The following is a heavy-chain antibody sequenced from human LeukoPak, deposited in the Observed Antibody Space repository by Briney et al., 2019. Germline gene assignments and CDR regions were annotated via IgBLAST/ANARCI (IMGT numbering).Heavy chain of an antibody. J-gene: IGHJ4*02. CDR3: ARDGPAYH. CDR2: INSDGSSI. D-gene: IGHD3/OR15-3a*01. CDR1: GFTFSSYW. V-gene: IGHV3-74*03. Sequence: GGSLRLSWAAFGFTFSSYWMRWVGQAPGKGLVWVSRINSDGSSITYADSVKGPSTTSRDNAKNTLYLQMNSLRADDTAVYYCARDGPAYHWGQGTLVTVSS.